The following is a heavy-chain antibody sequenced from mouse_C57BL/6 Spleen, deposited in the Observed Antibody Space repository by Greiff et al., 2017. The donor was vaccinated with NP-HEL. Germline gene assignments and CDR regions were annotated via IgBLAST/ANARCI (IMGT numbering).Heavy chain of an antibody. V-gene: IGHV1-80*01. CDR1: GYAFSSYW. J-gene: IGHJ2*01. CDR2: IYPGDGDT. D-gene: IGHD2-14*01. Sequence: VQLQQSGAELVKPGASVKISCKASGYAFSSYWMNWVKQRPGKGLEWIGQIYPGDGDTNYNGKFKGKATLTADKSSSTAYMQLSSLTSEDSAVYFGARGPYRNDEDYWGQGTTLTVSS. CDR3: ARGPYRNDEDY.